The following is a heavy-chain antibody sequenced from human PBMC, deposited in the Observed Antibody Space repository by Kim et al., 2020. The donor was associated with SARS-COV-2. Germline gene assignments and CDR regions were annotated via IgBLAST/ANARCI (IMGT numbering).Heavy chain of an antibody. CDR2: INKDGSEK. CDR3: AREWGY. D-gene: IGHD3-16*01. V-gene: IGHV3-7*01. CDR1: GFTFSNDW. Sequence: GGSLRLSCAASGFTFSNDWMSWVRQAPGKGLEWVANINKDGSEKYYVDSVKGRITISRDNAKNSLYLQMNSLRAEDTAAYYCAREWGYWGHGTLVTVS. J-gene: IGHJ4*01.